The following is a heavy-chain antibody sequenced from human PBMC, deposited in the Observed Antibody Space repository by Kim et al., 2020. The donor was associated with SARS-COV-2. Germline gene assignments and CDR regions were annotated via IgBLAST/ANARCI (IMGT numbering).Heavy chain of an antibody. Sequence: SETLSLTCAVSGAAITSHYWSWIRQPAGKGLVWIGRVYTSGLKKYNPSLKSRVTLSVDTSKNQFSLRLTSVTAADTAVYYCAREAFGLDGRHSGIHVWGPGTTVAVS. V-gene: IGHV4-4*07. J-gene: IGHJ6*02. CDR3: AREAFGLDGRHSGIHV. CDR2: VYTSGLK. D-gene: IGHD3-3*01. CDR1: GAAITSHY.